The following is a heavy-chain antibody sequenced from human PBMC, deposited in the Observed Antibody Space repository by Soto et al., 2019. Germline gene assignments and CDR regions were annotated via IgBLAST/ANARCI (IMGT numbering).Heavy chain of an antibody. CDR1: GDSISNSAYY. Sequence: QVLLQESGPGLVTPSQTLSLTCTVSGDSISNSAYYWSWIRQHPEKGLEWMGYIYYRGSTYYNPPLKSLVTLSVDTSKNQFSLKLDSVTAADTAVYYCARLVDNYGHYYFDYWGQGILVTVSS. CDR2: IYYRGST. CDR3: ARLVDNYGHYYFDY. D-gene: IGHD5-18*01. V-gene: IGHV4-31*01. J-gene: IGHJ4*02.